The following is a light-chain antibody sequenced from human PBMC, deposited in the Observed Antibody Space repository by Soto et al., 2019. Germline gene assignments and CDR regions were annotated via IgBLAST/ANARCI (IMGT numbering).Light chain of an antibody. CDR2: WAS. Sequence: DIVMTQSPDSLAVSLGERATINCKSSQSVLYSSSNRHCLAWYQQKPGQPPKLLISWASTRESGVPDRFSGSGSVTDFTLTISSLQAEDVGVYYCQQYYGIPLTFGGGTKVEIK. J-gene: IGKJ4*01. CDR3: QQYYGIPLT. CDR1: QSVLYSSSNRHC. V-gene: IGKV4-1*01.